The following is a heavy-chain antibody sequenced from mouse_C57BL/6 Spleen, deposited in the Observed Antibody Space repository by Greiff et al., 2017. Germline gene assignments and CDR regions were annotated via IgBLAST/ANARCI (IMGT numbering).Heavy chain of an antibody. Sequence: QVHVKQPGAELVKPGASVKLSCEASGYTFTSYWMHWVKQRPGRGLEWIGRIDPNSGGTKYNEKFKSKATLTVDKPSSPAYMQLSSLTSEDSAVYYCAKGGAIYYGNYEFAYWGQGTLVTVSA. CDR1: GYTFTSYW. D-gene: IGHD2-1*01. CDR3: AKGGAIYYGNYEFAY. J-gene: IGHJ3*01. CDR2: IDPNSGGT. V-gene: IGHV1-72*01.